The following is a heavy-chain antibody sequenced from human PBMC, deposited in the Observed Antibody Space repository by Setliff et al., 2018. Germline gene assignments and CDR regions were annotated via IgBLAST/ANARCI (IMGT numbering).Heavy chain of an antibody. CDR1: GFSITSGYF. CDR3: AREGRSSISGWYMDV. D-gene: IGHD3-3*02. Sequence: SETLSLTCAVSGFSITSGYFWGWIRQPPGKGLEWIGSLYHSGTTYYNPSLKSRVTISVVTSKNQFSLNLTSVTAADTAVYFCAREGRSSISGWYMDVWGRGTTVTVSS. V-gene: IGHV4-38-2*02. CDR2: LYHSGTT. J-gene: IGHJ6*03.